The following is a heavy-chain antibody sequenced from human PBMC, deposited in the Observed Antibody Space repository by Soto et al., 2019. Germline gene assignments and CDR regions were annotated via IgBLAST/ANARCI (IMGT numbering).Heavy chain of an antibody. Sequence: QVQLVQSGAEVKKPGASVKVSCKASGYTFTSYYMHWVRQAPGQGLEWMAIINPTDGSTRYAQKFHGRVSVTRDTSTSTVYMDLSSLRSEDTAVYYCAREEAISSSFEYWGQGTLVTVSS. CDR2: INPTDGST. CDR1: GYTFTSYY. CDR3: AREEAISSSFEY. J-gene: IGHJ4*02. D-gene: IGHD6-6*01. V-gene: IGHV1-46*01.